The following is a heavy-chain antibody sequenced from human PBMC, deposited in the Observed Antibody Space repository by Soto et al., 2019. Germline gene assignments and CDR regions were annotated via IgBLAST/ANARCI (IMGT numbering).Heavy chain of an antibody. V-gene: IGHV3-23*01. D-gene: IGHD2-15*01. CDR1: GFTFSSYA. CDR2: ISASGDTT. CDR3: AKDPLVVVTAWVDY. J-gene: IGHJ4*02. Sequence: PGGSLRLSCAASGFTFSSYAMSWARQAPGKGLEWVAAISASGDTTAYADSVKGRFAISRDNSKNTLYLQMSSLSAEDTAVYYCAKDPLVVVTAWVDYWGQGTLVTVSS.